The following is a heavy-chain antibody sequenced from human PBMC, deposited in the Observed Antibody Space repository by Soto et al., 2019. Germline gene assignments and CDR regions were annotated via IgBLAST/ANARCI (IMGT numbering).Heavy chain of an antibody. Sequence: QVQLQESGPGLVKPSETLSLTCTVSGGSVSSGSYYWSWIRQPPGKGLEWIGYVNYTGSTNYNPSLKSRVTISVDMSKNQFSLKLSSVTAADTAVYYCASAYYDIMTGYSIGYYGMDVWGQGTTVTVSS. CDR2: VNYTGST. CDR1: GGSVSSGSYY. J-gene: IGHJ6*02. V-gene: IGHV4-61*01. D-gene: IGHD3-9*01. CDR3: ASAYYDIMTGYSIGYYGMDV.